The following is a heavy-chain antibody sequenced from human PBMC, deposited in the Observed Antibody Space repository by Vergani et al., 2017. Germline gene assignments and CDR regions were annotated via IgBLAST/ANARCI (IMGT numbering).Heavy chain of an antibody. CDR1: GGSINIHNYY. Sequence: QVQLQESGPGLVKPSQTLSLTCTVSGGSINIHNYYWSWIRQPAGKGLVWIGRIHTSGSTNYNPSLKSRVTMSEDTSKNQFSLNLTSVTAADTAVYYCARHLPTDWLQRTEYFQHWGQGTLVTVSS. V-gene: IGHV4-61*02. CDR2: IHTSGST. D-gene: IGHD3-9*01. CDR3: ARHLPTDWLQRTEYFQH. J-gene: IGHJ1*01.